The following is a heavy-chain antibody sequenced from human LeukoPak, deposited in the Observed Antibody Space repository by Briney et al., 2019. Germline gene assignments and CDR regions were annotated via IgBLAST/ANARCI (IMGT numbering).Heavy chain of an antibody. CDR3: ARDRWYSSSWYDY. J-gene: IGHJ4*02. CDR2: IYYSGST. V-gene: IGHV4-59*01. CDR1: GGSITSYY. D-gene: IGHD6-13*01. Sequence: SETLSLTCTVSGGSITSYYWSWIRQPPGKGLEWIGYIYYSGSTNYNPSLKSRVTISVDRSKNQFSLKLRSVIAADTAVYYCARDRWYSSSWYDYWGQGTLVTVSS.